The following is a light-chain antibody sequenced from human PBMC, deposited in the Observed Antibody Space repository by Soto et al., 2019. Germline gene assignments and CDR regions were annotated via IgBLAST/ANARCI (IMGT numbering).Light chain of an antibody. CDR1: SSDVGGYKY. V-gene: IGLV2-8*01. CDR2: EVN. CDR3: ISYAGINNLGV. Sequence: QSALTQPPSASGSPGQSVTISCTGTSSDVGGYKYVSWYQQHPGKAPKLMIFEVNKRPSGVPDRFSGSKSGNTASLTVSGLQAEDEADYYCISYAGINNLGVFGTGTKLNVL. J-gene: IGLJ1*01.